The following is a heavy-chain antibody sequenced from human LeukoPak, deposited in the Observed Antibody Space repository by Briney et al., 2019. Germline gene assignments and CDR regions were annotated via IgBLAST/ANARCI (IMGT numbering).Heavy chain of an antibody. CDR2: IYHSGST. CDR1: GGSISSGGYY. V-gene: IGHV4-30-2*02. J-gene: IGHJ4*02. Sequence: KPSQTLSLTCTVSGGSISSGGYYWSWIRQPPGKGLEWIGYIYHSGSTNYNPSLKSRVTISADTSKNQFSLKLSSVTAADTAVYYCARWGGRSSGSPEIYYFDYWGQGTLVTVSS. D-gene: IGHD1-26*01. CDR3: ARWGGRSSGSPEIYYFDY.